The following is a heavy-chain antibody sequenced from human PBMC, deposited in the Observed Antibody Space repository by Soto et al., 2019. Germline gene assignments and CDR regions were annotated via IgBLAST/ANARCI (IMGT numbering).Heavy chain of an antibody. D-gene: IGHD6-6*01. V-gene: IGHV3-33*01. J-gene: IGHJ6*02. CDR3: ARDYYREVELVPSYYYYGMDV. Sequence: GGSLRLSCAASGFTFSRYGMHWVRQAPGKGLEWVAIIWYDGSNKYYADSVKGRFTISRDNSKNTLYLQMNSLRAEDTAVYYCARDYYREVELVPSYYYYGMDVWGQGTTVTVYS. CDR2: IWYDGSNK. CDR1: GFTFSRYG.